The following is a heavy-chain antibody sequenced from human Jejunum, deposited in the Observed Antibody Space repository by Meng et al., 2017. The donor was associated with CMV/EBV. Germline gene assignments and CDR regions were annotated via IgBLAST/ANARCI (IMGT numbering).Heavy chain of an antibody. D-gene: IGHD1-26*01. CDR3: AKGEGRPHYYFDY. CDR2: IYTGGST. V-gene: IGHV3-53*01. Sequence: GFTVSSICLSWVRQAPGKGLEWVSTIYTGGSTFYADSVEGRFAISRDTAKNTLYLQMNSLRAEDTAIYYCAKGEGRPHYYFDYWGQGTLVTVSS. J-gene: IGHJ4*02. CDR1: GFTVSSIC.